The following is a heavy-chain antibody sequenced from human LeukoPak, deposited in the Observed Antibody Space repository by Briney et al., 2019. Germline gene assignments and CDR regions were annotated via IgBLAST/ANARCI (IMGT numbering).Heavy chain of an antibody. CDR1: GFTFDDYA. D-gene: IGHD3-9*01. J-gene: IGHJ5*02. CDR2: ISWNSGSI. Sequence: PGGSLRLSCAASGFTFDDYAVHWVWQAPGKGLEWVSGISWNSGSIGYADSVKGRFTISRDNAKNSLYLQMNSLRAEDTALYYCAKDGSLKYYDILTGYRWFDPWGQGTLVTVSS. V-gene: IGHV3-9*01. CDR3: AKDGSLKYYDILTGYRWFDP.